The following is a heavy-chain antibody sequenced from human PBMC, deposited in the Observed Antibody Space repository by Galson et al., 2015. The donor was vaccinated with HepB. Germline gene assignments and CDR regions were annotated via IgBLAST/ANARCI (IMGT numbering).Heavy chain of an antibody. V-gene: IGHV1-18*01. D-gene: IGHD3-10*02. J-gene: IGHJ3*02. CDR1: GYTFTRNG. CDR3: ARDVRYAFEM. Sequence: SVKVSCKASGYTFTRNGISWVRQAHGQGLEWMGWISTNSGNTYYAQKFQDRLIMTTERSTSTAYMELRSLTSDDTAFYYCARDVRYAFEMWGQGTMVTVS. CDR2: ISTNSGNT.